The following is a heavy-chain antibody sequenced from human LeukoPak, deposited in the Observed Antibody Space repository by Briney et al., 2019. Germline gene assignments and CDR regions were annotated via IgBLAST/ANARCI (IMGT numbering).Heavy chain of an antibody. D-gene: IGHD1-26*01. Sequence: SETLSLTCTVSGGSISSSSYYWGWSRQPPGRGREGIGSIYYSGSTYYNPSLKRRVTISVDTSKHQFSLKLSSVTAPDTAVYYCASVPIKGTGSYYVLAYWGQGTLVTVSS. CDR1: GGSISSSSYY. CDR3: ASVPIKGTGSYYVLAY. J-gene: IGHJ4*02. CDR2: IYYSGST. V-gene: IGHV4-39*07.